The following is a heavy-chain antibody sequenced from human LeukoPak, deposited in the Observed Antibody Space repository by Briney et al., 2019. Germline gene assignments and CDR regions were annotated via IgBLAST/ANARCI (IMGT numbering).Heavy chain of an antibody. V-gene: IGHV4-39*01. CDR1: GGSISSSSYY. CDR3: ARPGGSSWYLSWFDP. D-gene: IGHD6-13*01. CDR2: IYYSGST. J-gene: IGHJ5*02. Sequence: SETLSLTCTVSGGSISSSSYYWGWIRQPPGKGLEWIGSIYYSGSTYYNPSLKSRVTIPVDTSKNQFSLKLSSVTAADTAVYYCARPGGSSWYLSWFDPWGQGTLVTVSS.